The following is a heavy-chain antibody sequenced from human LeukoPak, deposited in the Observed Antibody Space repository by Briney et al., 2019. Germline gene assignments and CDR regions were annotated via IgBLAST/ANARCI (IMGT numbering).Heavy chain of an antibody. CDR2: IRYDGSNK. CDR3: AKGSRTGAAAWDYWYFDL. D-gene: IGHD6-13*01. Sequence: GGSLRLSCAASGFTFSSYGMHWVRQAPGKGLEWVAFIRYDGSNKYYADSVKGRFTISRDNSKNTLYLQMNSLRAEDTAVYYCAKGSRTGAAAWDYWYFDLWGRGTLVTVSS. V-gene: IGHV3-30*02. J-gene: IGHJ2*01. CDR1: GFTFSSYG.